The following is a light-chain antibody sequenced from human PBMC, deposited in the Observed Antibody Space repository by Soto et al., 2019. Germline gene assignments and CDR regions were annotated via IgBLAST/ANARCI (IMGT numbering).Light chain of an antibody. CDR2: ASV. J-gene: IGKJ1*01. CDR3: QQYNNWPVT. CDR1: PGTSNY. V-gene: IGKV1-9*01. Sequence: IDLSQSPSSLSSSVGDRVTSTCRASPGTSNYLAWYQQKPGKAPKLLIYASVTLQSGVPARFSGSGSGTEFTLTISSLQSEDFAVYYCQQYNNWPVTFGQGTKVDIK.